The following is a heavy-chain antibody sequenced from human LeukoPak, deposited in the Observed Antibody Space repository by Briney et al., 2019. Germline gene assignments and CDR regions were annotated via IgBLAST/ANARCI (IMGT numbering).Heavy chain of an antibody. Sequence: SETPSLTCAVYGGSFSGYYWSWIRQPPGKGLEWIGEINHSGSTNYNPSLKSRVTISVDTSENQFSLKLSSVTAADTAVYYCARGRGVTIGYWGQGTLVTVSS. CDR3: ARGRGVTIGY. J-gene: IGHJ4*02. V-gene: IGHV4-34*01. D-gene: IGHD4-17*01. CDR1: GGSFSGYY. CDR2: INHSGST.